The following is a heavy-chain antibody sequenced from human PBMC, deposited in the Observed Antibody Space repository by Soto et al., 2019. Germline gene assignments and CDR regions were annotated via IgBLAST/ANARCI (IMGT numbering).Heavy chain of an antibody. D-gene: IGHD1-7*01. CDR2: ISSSGSFM. J-gene: IGHJ5*01. CDR3: ARDPPTGSTLDWFDS. CDR1: GFTFSSYA. Sequence: VQLVESGGGVVQPGRSLRLSCEASGFTFSSYAMNWVRQAPGKGLEWVSSISSSGSFMNYADSVKGRFTISRDNAKNSLYLQMTSLKDEDTAVYYCARDPPTGSTLDWFDSWGQGTLVTVSS. V-gene: IGHV3-21*01.